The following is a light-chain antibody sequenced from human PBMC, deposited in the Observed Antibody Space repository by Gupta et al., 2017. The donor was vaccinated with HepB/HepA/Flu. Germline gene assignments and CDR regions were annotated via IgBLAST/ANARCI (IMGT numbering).Light chain of an antibody. CDR1: QSISSY. CDR3: QQSYSTRSIT. CDR2: AAS. J-gene: IGKJ5*01. Sequence: DIQMPQSPSSLSASVGDRVTITCRASQSISSYLNWYQQKPGKAPKLLIYAASSLQSGVPSRFSGSGSGTDFTLTISSLQPEDFATYYWQQSYSTRSITFGQGTRLEIK. V-gene: IGKV1-39*01.